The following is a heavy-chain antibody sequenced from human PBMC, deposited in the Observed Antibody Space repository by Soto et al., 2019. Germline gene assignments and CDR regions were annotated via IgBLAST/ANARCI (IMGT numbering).Heavy chain of an antibody. V-gene: IGHV1-69*01. J-gene: IGHJ4*02. CDR2: IIPIFGTT. CDR3: ARDRDHTYDY. CDR1: GGTFRSFA. Sequence: QVQLVQSGAEVKKPGSSVKVSCKASGGTFRSFAISWVRQAPGQGLEWMGGIIPIFGTTNYAQKFQGRDTITADESTSTAYMEVTTLRSEDTAAYYCARDRDHTYDYWGQGPLVTVSS.